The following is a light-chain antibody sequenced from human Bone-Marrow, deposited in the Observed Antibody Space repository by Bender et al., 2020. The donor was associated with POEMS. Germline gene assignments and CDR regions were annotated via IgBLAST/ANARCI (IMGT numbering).Light chain of an antibody. J-gene: IGLJ3*02. CDR1: SSDVGGYNL. CDR3: CSYAGSVWV. CDR2: EVS. Sequence: QSALTQPASVSGSPGQAISISCTGTSSDVGGYNLVSWYQQHPGKAPKLILYEVSKRPSGVSNRFSGSKSGNTASLTISGRQAEDEADYYCCSYAGSVWVFGGGTKLTVL. V-gene: IGLV2-23*02.